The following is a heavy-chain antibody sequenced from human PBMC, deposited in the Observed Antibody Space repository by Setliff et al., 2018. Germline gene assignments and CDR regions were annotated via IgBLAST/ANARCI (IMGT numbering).Heavy chain of an antibody. J-gene: IGHJ4*02. Sequence: LSLTCAASGGTFSYYYWTWIRQPPGKGLEWIGEINHTGTTKYNPSVESRVTISIDTSKGQFSLTVTSVTAADTAMYYCARGRNVAARLLDSWGQGALVTVSS. V-gene: IGHV4-34*01. CDR3: ARGRNVAARLLDS. CDR1: GGTFSYYY. D-gene: IGHD6-6*01. CDR2: INHTGTT.